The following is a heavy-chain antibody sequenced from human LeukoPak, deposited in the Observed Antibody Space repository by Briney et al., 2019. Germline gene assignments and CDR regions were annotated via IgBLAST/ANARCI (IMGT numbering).Heavy chain of an antibody. Sequence: PGGSLRLSCAASGFTFSNYWMHWVRQAPGKGPVWVSRINTDGSSVGHADSVKGRFAISRDNAKDTLYLQMNSLRAEDTAVYYCARVKDIAVAGSPDYWGQGTLVTVSS. CDR2: INTDGSSV. J-gene: IGHJ4*02. D-gene: IGHD6-19*01. V-gene: IGHV3-74*01. CDR1: GFTFSNYW. CDR3: ARVKDIAVAGSPDY.